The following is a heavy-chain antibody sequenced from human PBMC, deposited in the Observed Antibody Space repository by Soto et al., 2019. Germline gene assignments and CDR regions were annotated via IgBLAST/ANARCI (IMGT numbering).Heavy chain of an antibody. CDR2: IYYSGNT. CDR1: GDSISSSNHY. Sequence: SETLSLTCIVSGDSISSSNHYWGWIRQPPGKGLEWIGSIYYSGNTYYNPSLKSRVTISVDTSKSQFSLRLSSVTAADTAVYYFGKRGPGNGQLWPPGYWGKETLPTVP. D-gene: IGHD3-16*01. J-gene: IGHJ4*02. CDR3: GKRGPGNGQLWPPGY. V-gene: IGHV4-39*01.